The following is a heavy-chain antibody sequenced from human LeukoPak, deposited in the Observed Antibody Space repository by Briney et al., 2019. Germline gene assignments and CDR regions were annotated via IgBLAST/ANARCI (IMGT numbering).Heavy chain of an antibody. CDR2: IYIDGTT. J-gene: IGHJ6*03. CDR3: AKDRGSGSYKYYYMDV. D-gene: IGHD3-10*01. CDR1: GFTFSSYA. V-gene: IGHV3-23*03. Sequence: PGGSLRLSCAASGFTFSSYAMSWVRQAPGKGLEWISVIYIDGTTYYADSVKGRSTISRDQANNTLYLQMNSLRAEDTAVYYCAKDRGSGSYKYYYMDVWGKGTTVTVSS.